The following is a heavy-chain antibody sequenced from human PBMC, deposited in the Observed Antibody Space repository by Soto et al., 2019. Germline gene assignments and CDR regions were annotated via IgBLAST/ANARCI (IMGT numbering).Heavy chain of an antibody. V-gene: IGHV6-1*01. CDR1: GDSVSSNTAS. J-gene: IGHJ4*01. CDR2: TYYRSKWYY. CDR3: VRGEQYSGRIFDY. Sequence: PSQTLSLTCAISGDSVSSNTASWNWIRQSPSRGLEWLGRTYYRSKWYYEYAVSVRGRITINPDTSKNQYSLQLNSVTPEDTAVYFCVRGEQYSGRIFDYWGQGTLVTVSS. D-gene: IGHD1-26*01.